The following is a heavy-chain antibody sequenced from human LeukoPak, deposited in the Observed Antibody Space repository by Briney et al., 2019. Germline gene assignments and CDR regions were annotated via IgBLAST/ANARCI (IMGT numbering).Heavy chain of an antibody. V-gene: IGHV3-23*01. CDR1: GFTFSSYA. CDR2: ISGSGGST. D-gene: IGHD3-22*01. J-gene: IGHJ3*02. CDR3: AKYSRGLDYYDSSGYGAAFDI. Sequence: AGGYLRLSCAASGFTFSSYAMSWVRQAPGKGLEWVSAISGSGGSTYYADSVKGRFTISRDNAKNSLYLQMNSLRAEDTALYYCAKYSRGLDYYDSSGYGAAFDIWGQGTMVTVSS.